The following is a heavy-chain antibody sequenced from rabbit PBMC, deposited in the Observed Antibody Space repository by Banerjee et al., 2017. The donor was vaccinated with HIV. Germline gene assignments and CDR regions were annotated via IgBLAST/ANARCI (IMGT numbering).Heavy chain of an antibody. CDR1: GLDFSSSHC. D-gene: IGHD8-1*01. Sequence: QSLEESGGGLVKPEGSLTLTCKASGLDFSSSHCMCWVRQAPGKGLEWIACIYAGSSGSTYYASWAKGRFTISKTSSTTVTLQMTSLTAADTATYFCAREKGGSVGSYYDLWGPGTLVTVS. J-gene: IGHJ6*01. CDR3: AREKGGSVGSYYDL. CDR2: IYAGSSGST. V-gene: IGHV1S40*01.